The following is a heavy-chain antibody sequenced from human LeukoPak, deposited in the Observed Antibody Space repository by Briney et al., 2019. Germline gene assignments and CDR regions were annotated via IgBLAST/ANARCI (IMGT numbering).Heavy chain of an antibody. CDR2: ISSSGSTI. J-gene: IGHJ6*04. V-gene: IGHV3-48*03. CDR3: AELGITMIGGV. CDR1: GFTFSSYK. Sequence: LAGGSLRLSCAASGFTFSSYKMNWVRQAPGKGLEWVSYISSSGSTIYYADSVKGRFTISRDNAKNSLYLQMNSLRAEDTAVYYCAELGITMIGGVWGKGTTVTISS. D-gene: IGHD3-10*02.